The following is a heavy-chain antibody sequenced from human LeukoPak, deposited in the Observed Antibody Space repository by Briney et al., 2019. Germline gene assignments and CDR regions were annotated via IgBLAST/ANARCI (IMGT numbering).Heavy chain of an antibody. CDR2: INPNSGDT. V-gene: IGHV1-2*02. J-gene: IGHJ3*02. Sequence: ASVKVSCKASGYTFTGYYMHWVRQAPGQGLEWMGWINPNSGDTNYAQEFQGRVTMTRDMSISTAYMEQSRLRSDDTAMYYCARGKNWLDAFDIWGQGTVVTVSS. CDR1: GYTFTGYY. D-gene: IGHD1-1*01. CDR3: ARGKNWLDAFDI.